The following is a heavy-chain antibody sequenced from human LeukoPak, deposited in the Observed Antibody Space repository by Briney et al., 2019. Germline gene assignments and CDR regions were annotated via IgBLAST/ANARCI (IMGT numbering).Heavy chain of an antibody. V-gene: IGHV4-34*01. CDR2: VNHSGST. CDR1: GGSISSYY. J-gene: IGHJ5*02. D-gene: IGHD3-3*01. Sequence: SETLSLTCTVSGGSISSYYWSWIRQPPGKGLEWIGEVNHSGSTNYNPSLKSRVTISVDTSKNQFSLKLSSATAADTAVYYCARGRMGGGITIFGVVINGWFDPWGQGTLVTVSS. CDR3: ARGRMGGGITIFGVVINGWFDP.